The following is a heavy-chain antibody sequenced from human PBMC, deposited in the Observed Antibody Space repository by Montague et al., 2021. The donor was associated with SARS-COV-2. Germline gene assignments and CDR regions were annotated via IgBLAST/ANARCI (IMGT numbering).Heavy chain of an antibody. Sequence: SLRLSCAASGFTFRNYAMIWVRQAPGKGLEWVSGISGIADITYYADSVKGRFTISRDNSKNTLYLQMSSLRAGDTAVYYCAKDREVATGGLYYFDYWGQGTLVTVSS. CDR3: AKDREVATGGLYYFDY. CDR1: GFTFRNYA. D-gene: IGHD5-24*01. CDR2: ISGIADIT. V-gene: IGHV3-23*01. J-gene: IGHJ4*02.